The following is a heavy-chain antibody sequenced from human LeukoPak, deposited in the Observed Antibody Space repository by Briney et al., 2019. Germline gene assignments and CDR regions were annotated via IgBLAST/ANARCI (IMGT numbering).Heavy chain of an antibody. Sequence: SVKVSCKASGGTFSSYAISWVRQAPGQGLEWMGGIIPIFGTANYAQKFQGRVTITADESTSTAYMELSSLRSEDTAVYYCARGSSGWSPFHYWGQGTLVTVYS. CDR2: IIPIFGTA. CDR1: GGTFSSYA. V-gene: IGHV1-69*13. D-gene: IGHD6-19*01. CDR3: ARGSSGWSPFHY. J-gene: IGHJ4*02.